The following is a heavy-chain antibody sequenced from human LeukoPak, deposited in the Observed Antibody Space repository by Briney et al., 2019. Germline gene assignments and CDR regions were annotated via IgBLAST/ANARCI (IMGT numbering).Heavy chain of an antibody. CDR3: VRMVVSYYYDSSTYYPVAFDV. Sequence: PSETLSLTCGVSGYSISGCYYWGWIRQSPGKGLGWIATIFHTGSIYHNPSLKSRVILSVDTSKNQFSLILTSVTAADTAVYYCVRMVVSYYYDSSTYYPVAFDVWGQGTMVTVSS. D-gene: IGHD3-22*01. CDR1: GYSISGCYY. J-gene: IGHJ3*01. CDR2: IFHTGSI. V-gene: IGHV4-38-2*01.